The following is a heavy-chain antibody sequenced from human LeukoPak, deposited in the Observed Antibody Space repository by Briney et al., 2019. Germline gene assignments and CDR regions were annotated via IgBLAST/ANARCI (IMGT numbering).Heavy chain of an antibody. J-gene: IGHJ6*02. CDR1: GGSISSYY. CDR3: AREGRDTEYGMDV. V-gene: IGHV4-59*01. CDR2: IYYSGST. Sequence: PSETLSLTCTVSGGSISSYYWSWIRQPPGKGLEWIGYIYYSGSTNYNPSLKSRVTISVDTSKNQFSLKLSSVTAADTAVYYCAREGRDTEYGMDVWGQGTTVTVSS.